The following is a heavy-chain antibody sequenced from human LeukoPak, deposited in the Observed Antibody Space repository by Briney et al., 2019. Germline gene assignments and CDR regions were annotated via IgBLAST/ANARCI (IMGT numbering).Heavy chain of an antibody. J-gene: IGHJ4*02. CDR2: IRYDGSNK. CDR3: AKDLRRYCSSTSCYSLDY. D-gene: IGHD2-2*01. CDR1: GFTFSSYA. V-gene: IGHV3-30*02. Sequence: GGSLRLSCAASGFTFSSYAMHWVRQAPGKGLEWVAFIRYDGSNKYYADSVKGRFTISRDNSKNTLYLQMNSLRAEDTAVYYCAKDLRRYCSSTSCYSLDYWGQGTLVTVSS.